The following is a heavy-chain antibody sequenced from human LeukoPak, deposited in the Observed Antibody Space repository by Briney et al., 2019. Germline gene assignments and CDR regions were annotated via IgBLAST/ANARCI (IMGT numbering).Heavy chain of an antibody. D-gene: IGHD5-18*01. Sequence: SETLSLTRTVSGGSISSYYWSWIRQPPGKGLEWIGYIYYSGSTNYNPSLKSRVTISVDTSKNQFSLKLSSVTAADTAVYYCARVIDDTAMVGGYYFDYWGQGTLVTVSS. CDR3: ARVIDDTAMVGGYYFDY. CDR2: IYYSGST. J-gene: IGHJ4*02. V-gene: IGHV4-59*01. CDR1: GGSISSYY.